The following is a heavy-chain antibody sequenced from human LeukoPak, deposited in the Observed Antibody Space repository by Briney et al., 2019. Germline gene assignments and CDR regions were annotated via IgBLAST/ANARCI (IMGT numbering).Heavy chain of an antibody. D-gene: IGHD4-17*01. J-gene: IGHJ4*02. Sequence: ASVKVSCKTSGYTFTSYAISWVRQAPGQGLEWMAWISVHSGYTNYAQKFKGRVTMTTDTSTNIAYMELRSLRSDDTAVYYCARHHRVYGDYIGDYFDYWGQGTLVTVSS. CDR1: GYTFTSYA. V-gene: IGHV1-18*01. CDR2: ISVHSGYT. CDR3: ARHHRVYGDYIGDYFDY.